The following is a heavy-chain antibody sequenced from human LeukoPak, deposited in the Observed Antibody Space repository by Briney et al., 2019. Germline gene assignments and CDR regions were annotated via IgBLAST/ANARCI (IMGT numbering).Heavy chain of an antibody. CDR3: AREGVPWGYYYDNSGYYY. D-gene: IGHD3-22*01. CDR1: GFTFSSYA. CDR2: ISYDGSNK. Sequence: PGGSLRLSCAASGFTFSSYAMHWVRQAPGKGLEWVAVISYDGSNKYYADSVKGRFTISRDNSKNTLYLQMNSLRAEDTAVYYCAREGVPWGYYYDNSGYYYWGQGTLVTVSS. V-gene: IGHV3-30-3*01. J-gene: IGHJ4*02.